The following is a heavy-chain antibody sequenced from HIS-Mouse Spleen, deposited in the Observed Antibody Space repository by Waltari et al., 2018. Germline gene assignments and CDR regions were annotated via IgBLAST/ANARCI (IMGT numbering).Heavy chain of an antibody. CDR3: ARGSGRWELLLPNWFDP. J-gene: IGHJ5*02. CDR1: GYTFTGYY. Sequence: QVQLVQSGAEVKKPGASVKVSCKASGYTFTGYYMHWVRQAPGQGLEWMGWINPNSGGTNYAQKFQGRVTMTRDTSISTACMELSRLGSDDTAVYYCARGSGRWELLLPNWFDPWGQGTLVTVSS. V-gene: IGHV1-2*02. D-gene: IGHD1-26*01. CDR2: INPNSGGT.